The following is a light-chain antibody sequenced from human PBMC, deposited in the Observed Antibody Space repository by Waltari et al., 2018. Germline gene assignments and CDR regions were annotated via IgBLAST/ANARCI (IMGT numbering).Light chain of an antibody. CDR2: GAS. CDR3: QQYNNWPPT. Sequence: EVVMTPSPVTLSVSPGERATLSCRASHSVSGDLAWYQQKPGQAPRLLIYGASTRATGIPVRFSGSGSGTEFTLTISSLQSEDLAIYYCQQYNNWPPTFGGGTKVEIK. CDR1: HSVSGD. J-gene: IGKJ4*01. V-gene: IGKV3-15*01.